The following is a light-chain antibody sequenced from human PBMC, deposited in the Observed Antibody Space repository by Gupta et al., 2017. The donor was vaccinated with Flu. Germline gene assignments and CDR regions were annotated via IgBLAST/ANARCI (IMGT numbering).Light chain of an antibody. Sequence: EIVLTQSPGTLSLSPGERATLSCRASQSVSSSYLAWYQRKPGQAPRLLIYGASSRATGIPDRFSGSGSGTDFTLTISRLEPEDFAVYYCQQDGSSPTFGQGTKVEIK. J-gene: IGKJ1*01. CDR2: GAS. V-gene: IGKV3-20*01. CDR3: QQDGSSPT. CDR1: QSVSSSY.